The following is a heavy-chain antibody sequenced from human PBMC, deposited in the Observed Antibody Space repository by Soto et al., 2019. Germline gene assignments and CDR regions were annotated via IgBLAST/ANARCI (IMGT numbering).Heavy chain of an antibody. CDR3: TRDWRGRLRAAFDI. Sequence: EVQLVESGGGLVQPGGSLRLSCAASGFTFSSYWMYWVRQAPGKGLVCVSCINTDGSTITYADSVKGRFTISRDNAKSTMYLQANNLRADDTAVYFCTRDWRGRLRAAFDIWGQGTMVTVSS. J-gene: IGHJ3*02. D-gene: IGHD4-17*01. CDR1: GFTFSSYW. V-gene: IGHV3-74*01. CDR2: INTDGSTI.